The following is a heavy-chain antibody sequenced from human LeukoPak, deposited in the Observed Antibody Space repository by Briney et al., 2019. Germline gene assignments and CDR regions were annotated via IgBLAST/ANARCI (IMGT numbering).Heavy chain of an antibody. D-gene: IGHD3-22*01. CDR1: GGTFSSYT. CDR2: FIPILGIT. J-gene: IGHJ4*02. V-gene: IGHV1-69*02. Sequence: SVKVSCKAAGGTFSSYTISWVRHAPRQGLGWRERFIPILGITNYAQKFQGRVTITADKFSSTAYMELSNLRSEDTAVYYCARGPQYYYDSSGYYLPYYFDYWGQGTLVTVSS. CDR3: ARGPQYYYDSSGYYLPYYFDY.